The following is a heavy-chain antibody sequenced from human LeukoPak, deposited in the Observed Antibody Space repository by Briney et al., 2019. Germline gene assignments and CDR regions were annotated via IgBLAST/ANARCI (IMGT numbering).Heavy chain of an antibody. V-gene: IGHV4-4*09. Sequence: SETLPPTCTVSGTTISAFYWAWIRQSPGKGLEWIGYIYTGWTTNYNPSLYSRVTISVDTSKNQIFLKLRSVTAADTAVYFCARQFNDNGDYLGWFDPWGQGTLVTVSP. CDR2: IYTGWTT. J-gene: IGHJ5*02. CDR1: GTTISAFY. CDR3: ARQFNDNGDYLGWFDP. D-gene: IGHD4-17*01.